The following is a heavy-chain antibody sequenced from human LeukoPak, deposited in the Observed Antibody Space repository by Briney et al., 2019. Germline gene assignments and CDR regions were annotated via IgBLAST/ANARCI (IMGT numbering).Heavy chain of an antibody. CDR1: GGSISSSDYY. D-gene: IGHD4-23*01. J-gene: IGHJ6*03. V-gene: IGHV4-39*07. CDR3: AREGSYGGNSKGYYYYYMDV. Sequence: SETLSLTCSVSGGSISSSDYYWGWIRQPPGKGLEWIGRIYTSGSTNYNPSLKSRVTMSVDTSKNQFSLKLSSVTAADTAVYYCAREGSYGGNSKGYYYYYMDVWGKGTTVTISS. CDR2: IYTSGST.